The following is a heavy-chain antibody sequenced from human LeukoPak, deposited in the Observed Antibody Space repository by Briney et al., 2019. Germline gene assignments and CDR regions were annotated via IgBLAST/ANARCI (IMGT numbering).Heavy chain of an antibody. CDR1: GYPFVAYY. CDR3: ARGYRYYYYYYMDV. Sequence: ASVKVSCKTSGYPFVAYYIHWVRQAPGQGLEWMGWISAYNGNTNYAQKLQGRVTMTTDTSTSTAYMELRSLRSDDTAVYYCARGYRYYYYYYMDVWGKGTTVTVSS. CDR2: ISAYNGNT. V-gene: IGHV1-18*04. J-gene: IGHJ6*03. D-gene: IGHD5-12*01.